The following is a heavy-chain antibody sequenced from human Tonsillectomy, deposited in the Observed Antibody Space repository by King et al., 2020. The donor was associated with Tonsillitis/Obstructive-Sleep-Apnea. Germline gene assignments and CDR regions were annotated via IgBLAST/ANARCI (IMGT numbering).Heavy chain of an antibody. CDR3: ATNCYYHDSSGQGGGAAFDI. Sequence: VQLVESGGGVVQPGRSLRLSCAASGFTFSSYGMHWVRQAPGKGLEWVAVISYDGSNRYYGDSVKGRFTISRDSSKNTLYLQMNSLRAEDTAVYYCATNCYYHDSSGQGGGAAFDIWGQGTMVTVSS. D-gene: IGHD3-22*01. CDR1: GFTFSSYG. J-gene: IGHJ3*02. CDR2: ISYDGSNR. V-gene: IGHV3-30*03.